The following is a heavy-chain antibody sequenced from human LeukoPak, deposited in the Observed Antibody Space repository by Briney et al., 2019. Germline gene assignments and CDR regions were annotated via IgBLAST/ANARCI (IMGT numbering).Heavy chain of an antibody. D-gene: IGHD2-15*01. CDR2: VNHSGIT. V-gene: IGHV4-34*01. CDR3: ARAPAGCGGTCSFDY. CDR1: GGSFSGYY. Sequence: SETLSLTCAVYGGSFSGYYWSWIRQPPGKDLEWIGEVNHSGITNYSPSLKSRVTMSVDTSKKQFSLKLTSVTAADTASYYCARAPAGCGGTCSFDYWGQGTLVTVS. J-gene: IGHJ4*02.